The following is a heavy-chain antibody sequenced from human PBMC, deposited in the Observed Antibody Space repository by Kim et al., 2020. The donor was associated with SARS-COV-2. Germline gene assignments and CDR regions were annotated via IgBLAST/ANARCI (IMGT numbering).Heavy chain of an antibody. CDR3: GAYDAVDGHWGY. V-gene: IGHV3-7*03. J-gene: IGHJ4*02. Sequence: YADSVKGRYPMPRDKAKNLLYVQMSSLRAEDTAIYYCGAYDAVDGHWGYWGQGTLVTVSS. D-gene: IGHD7-27*01.